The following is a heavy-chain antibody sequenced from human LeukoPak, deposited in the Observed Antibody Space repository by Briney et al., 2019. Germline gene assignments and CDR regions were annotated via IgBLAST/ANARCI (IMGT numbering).Heavy chain of an antibody. V-gene: IGHV3-21*01. CDR2: ISSGSSAI. CDR1: GFTFTTYS. Sequence: PGGSLRLSCEASGFTFTTYSMTWVRQAPGKGLEWVSIISSGSSAIFSADALKGRITISRDDAKNLLYLDMNSLRAEDTAVYYCARGHTAVTRHFDFWGQGTLVTVSS. J-gene: IGHJ4*02. D-gene: IGHD4-17*01. CDR3: ARGHTAVTRHFDF.